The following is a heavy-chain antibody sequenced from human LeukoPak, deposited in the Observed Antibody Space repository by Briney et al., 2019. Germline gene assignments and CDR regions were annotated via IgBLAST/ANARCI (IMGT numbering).Heavy chain of an antibody. V-gene: IGHV3-7*01. CDR2: IKQDGSEK. CDR1: GFTFSNYW. J-gene: IGHJ5*01. D-gene: IGHD4-17*01. CDR3: ARVFYGDFVDS. Sequence: GGSLRLSCAASGFTFSNYWMSWVRQAPGKGLEWVANIKQDGSEKPYVDSVKGRFTISRDNAKNSLYPQMNSLRAEDTAVYYCARVFYGDFVDSWGQGTLVTVSS.